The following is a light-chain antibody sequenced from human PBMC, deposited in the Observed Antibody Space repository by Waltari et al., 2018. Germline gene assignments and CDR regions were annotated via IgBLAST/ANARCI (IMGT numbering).Light chain of an antibody. J-gene: IGKJ1*01. CDR3: QQYTSDPT. CDR2: KTS. V-gene: IGKV1-5*03. CDR1: PSISTW. Sequence: DIQLTQSPFTLSASAGDRVTMTCRASPSISTWLAWYQQKPGKAPTLLIYKTSVLQSGVPSRFSGSGSGTEFTLTISSLQSDDFATYYCQQYTSDPTFGQGTKVEIK.